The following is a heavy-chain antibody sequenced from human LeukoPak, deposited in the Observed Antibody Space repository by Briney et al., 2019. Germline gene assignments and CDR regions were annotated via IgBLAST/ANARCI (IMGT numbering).Heavy chain of an antibody. D-gene: IGHD3-10*01. CDR1: GYTFTSYG. V-gene: IGHV1-18*01. CDR2: ISAYNGNT. J-gene: IGHJ6*03. Sequence: GASVKVSCKASGYTFTSYGISWVRQAPGQGLEWMGWISAYNGNTNYAQKLQGRVTMTTDTSTSTAYMELRSLRSDDTAVYYCARDPGQLLWFGEYYYYYMDVWGKGTTVTVSS. CDR3: ARDPGQLLWFGEYYYYYMDV.